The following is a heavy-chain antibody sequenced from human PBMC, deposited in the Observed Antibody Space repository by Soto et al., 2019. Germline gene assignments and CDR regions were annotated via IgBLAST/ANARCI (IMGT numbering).Heavy chain of an antibody. J-gene: IGHJ4*02. D-gene: IGHD3-16*01. CDR3: ARADPDASVGY. Sequence: SETLSLTCTVSGGSMSSHYWTWLRQPPGKGLEWIGYISYSGSTYYNPSLKSRVTISADTSRNQFSLKLSSVIAADTAVYYCARADPDASVGYWGQGTLVTVS. V-gene: IGHV4-59*11. CDR2: ISYSGST. CDR1: GGSMSSHY.